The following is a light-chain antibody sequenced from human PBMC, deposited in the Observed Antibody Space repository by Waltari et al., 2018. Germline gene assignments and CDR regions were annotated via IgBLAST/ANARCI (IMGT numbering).Light chain of an antibody. CDR1: QSSTTS. CDR3: QQYKSYKT. CDR2: GAS. V-gene: IGKV1-5*03. J-gene: IGKJ1*01. Sequence: DIQMTQSPSTLSASVGDTVIISCRASQSSTTSLAWYQQKPGKAPDVLIYGASNLESGVPSRFSGSGSGTEFTLTISSLQPDDFATYYCQQYKSYKTFGQGTRVEIK.